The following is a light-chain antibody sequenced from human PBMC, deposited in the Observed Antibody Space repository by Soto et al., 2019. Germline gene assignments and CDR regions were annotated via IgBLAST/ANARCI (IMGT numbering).Light chain of an antibody. CDR1: QSVSSD. J-gene: IGKJ1*01. CDR2: GAS. V-gene: IGKV3-15*01. Sequence: EIVMTQSPATLSVSPGERATLSCRASQSVSSDVAWYQQKPGQAPRLLIYGASTRATGVPARFSGSGSGTEFTLTISSLQSEDSAVYSCQQYNNWPPWTFGQGTKVEIK. CDR3: QQYNNWPPWT.